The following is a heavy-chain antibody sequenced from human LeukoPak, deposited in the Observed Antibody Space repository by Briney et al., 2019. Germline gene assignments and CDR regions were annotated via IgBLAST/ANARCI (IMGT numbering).Heavy chain of an antibody. V-gene: IGHV3-15*01. J-gene: IGHJ6*03. CDR1: GFTFCNAW. Sequence: GGSLRLSCVASGFTFCNAWMSWVRQAPGKGLEWVGRIKSKTDGGTTDYAAPVKGRFTISRDDSKNTLYLQMNSLKTEDTAVYYCTTGPVAARDYYYYMYVWGKGTTVTVSS. D-gene: IGHD6-6*01. CDR3: TTGPVAARDYYYYMYV. CDR2: IKSKTDGGTT.